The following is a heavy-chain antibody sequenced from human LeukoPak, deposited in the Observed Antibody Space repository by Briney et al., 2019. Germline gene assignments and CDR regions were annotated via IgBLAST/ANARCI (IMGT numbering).Heavy chain of an antibody. J-gene: IGHJ4*02. CDR2: ISSSSSYI. V-gene: IGHV3-21*01. Sequence: PGGSLRLSCAASGFTFSGYSMNWVRQAPGKGLEWVSSISSSSSYIYYADSVKGRFTISRDNAKNSLYLQMNSLRAEDTAVYYCASAFGDYRYYFDYCGQGNLVTVSS. CDR3: ASAFGDYRYYFDY. D-gene: IGHD4-17*01. CDR1: GFTFSGYS.